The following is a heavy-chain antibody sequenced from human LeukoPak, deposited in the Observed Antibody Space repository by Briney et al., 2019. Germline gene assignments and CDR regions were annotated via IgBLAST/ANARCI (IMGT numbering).Heavy chain of an antibody. V-gene: IGHV1-69*05. CDR3: ARAVGFNYDGEKWFDP. CDR1: GATFSNYA. CDR2: IIPFFGTP. Sequence: SVKVSCKASGATFSNYAINWVRQAPGQGLEWMGGIIPFFGTPNYAQKFQGRLTITTDESASTAYMELSSLKSEDTAIYFCARAVGFNYDGEKWFDPWGQGTLVTVSS. J-gene: IGHJ5*02. D-gene: IGHD3-16*01.